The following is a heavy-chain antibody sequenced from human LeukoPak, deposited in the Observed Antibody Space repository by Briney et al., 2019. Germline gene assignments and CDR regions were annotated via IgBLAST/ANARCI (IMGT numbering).Heavy chain of an antibody. Sequence: SETLSLTCAVYGGSFSGYYWTWIRQPPGKGLEWIGEINHSGSTNYNPSLKSRVTISTDPPKKQFSLNLSSVTAADTAVYYCARVSTSSWYSFDYWGQGTLVTVSS. CDR3: ARVSTSSWYSFDY. CDR2: INHSGST. J-gene: IGHJ4*02. V-gene: IGHV4-34*01. CDR1: GGSFSGYY. D-gene: IGHD6-13*01.